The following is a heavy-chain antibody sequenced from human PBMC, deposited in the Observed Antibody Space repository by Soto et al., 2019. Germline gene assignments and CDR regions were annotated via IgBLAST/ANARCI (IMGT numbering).Heavy chain of an antibody. D-gene: IGHD6-19*01. CDR2: LTGGGDNP. J-gene: IGHJ4*02. Sequence: EVQLLESGGGLVQPGGSLRLSCAASGFTFKSWALSWVRQAPGKGLEWVSSLTGGGDNPHYAESVKGRFTISRDNSKSTLFLQINSLSDGDTAVYYCARGGSGWYPFDYWGQGTLVTVSS. CDR1: GFTFKSWA. CDR3: ARGGSGWYPFDY. V-gene: IGHV3-23*01.